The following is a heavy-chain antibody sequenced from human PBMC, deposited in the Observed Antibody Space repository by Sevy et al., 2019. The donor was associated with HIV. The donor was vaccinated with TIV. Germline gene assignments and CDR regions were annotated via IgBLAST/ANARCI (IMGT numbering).Heavy chain of an antibody. V-gene: IGHV3-48*02. Sequence: GGSLRLSCAASGFTFSSYSMNWVRQAPGKGLEWVSYISSSSSTIYYADSVKGRFTISRDNAKNLLYLQMNSLRDEDTAVYYCARILSIWFGELFGDFDYWGQGTLVTVSS. CDR1: GFTFSSYS. J-gene: IGHJ4*02. CDR2: ISSSSSTI. CDR3: ARILSIWFGELFGDFDY. D-gene: IGHD3-10*01.